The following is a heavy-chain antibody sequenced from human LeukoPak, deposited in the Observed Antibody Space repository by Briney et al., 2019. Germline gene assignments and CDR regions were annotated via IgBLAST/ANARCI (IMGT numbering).Heavy chain of an antibody. V-gene: IGHV3-48*03. J-gene: IGHJ6*03. D-gene: IGHD4-11*01. CDR3: AKDITYSNYFRFYYYYMDV. Sequence: GGSLRLSCAASGFTFSSYEMNWVRQAPGKGLEWVSYISSSGSTIYYADSVKGRFTISRDNSKNTLYLQMNSLRAEDTAVYYCAKDITYSNYFRFYYYYMDVWGKGTTVTISS. CDR2: ISSSGSTI. CDR1: GFTFSSYE.